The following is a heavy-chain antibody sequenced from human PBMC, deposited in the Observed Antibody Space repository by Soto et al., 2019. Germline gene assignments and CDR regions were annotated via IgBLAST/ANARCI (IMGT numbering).Heavy chain of an antibody. V-gene: IGHV3-33*01. CDR2: IWYDGSNK. Sequence: PGGSLRLSCAASGFTFSSYGMHWVRQAPGKGLEWVAVIWYDGSNKYYADSVKGRFTISRDNSKNTLYLQMNSLRAEDTAVYYCARAITKARIAAAFSPWFDPWGQGTLVTVSS. J-gene: IGHJ5*02. CDR3: ARAITKARIAAAFSPWFDP. CDR1: GFTFSSYG. D-gene: IGHD6-13*01.